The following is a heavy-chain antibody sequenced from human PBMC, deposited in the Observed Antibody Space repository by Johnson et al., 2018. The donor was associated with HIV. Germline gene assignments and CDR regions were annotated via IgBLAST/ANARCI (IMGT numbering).Heavy chain of an antibody. CDR1: GFTFSSYW. V-gene: IGHV3-7*01. Sequence: VQLVESGGGLVQPGGSLRLSCAASGFTFSSYWMSWVRQAPGKGLEWVANIKQDGSEKYYGDSVKGRFTISRDNSKNTVYLQMNSLRAEDTAVYYCARGDGATGYHDAFDIWGQGTMVTVSS. D-gene: IGHD1-26*01. CDR2: IKQDGSEK. CDR3: ARGDGATGYHDAFDI. J-gene: IGHJ3*02.